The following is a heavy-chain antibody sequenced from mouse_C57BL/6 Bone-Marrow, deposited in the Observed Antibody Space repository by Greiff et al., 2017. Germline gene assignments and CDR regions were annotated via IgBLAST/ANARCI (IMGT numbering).Heavy chain of an antibody. Sequence: VQLQQPGAELVRPGTSVKLSCKASGYTFTSYWMHWVKQRPGQGLEWIGVIDPSDSYTNYNQKFKGKATLTVDTSSSTAYMQLSSLTSEDSAVYYCARFNYYGSGGWGQGTLVTVSA. CDR3: ARFNYYGSGG. CDR1: GYTFTSYW. V-gene: IGHV1-59*01. J-gene: IGHJ3*01. D-gene: IGHD1-1*01. CDR2: IDPSDSYT.